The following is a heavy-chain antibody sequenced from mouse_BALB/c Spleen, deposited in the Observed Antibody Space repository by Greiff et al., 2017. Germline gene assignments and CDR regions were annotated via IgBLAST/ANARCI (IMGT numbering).Heavy chain of an antibody. J-gene: IGHJ4*01. D-gene: IGHD2-10*02. Sequence: VQLQQSGPSLVKPSQTLSLTCSVTGDSITSGYWNWIRKFPGNKLEYMGYISYSGSTYYNPSLKSRISITRDTSKNQYYLQLNSVTTEDTATYYCARSGYGNYYYAMDYWGQGTSVTVSS. CDR2: ISYSGST. V-gene: IGHV3-8*02. CDR3: ARSGYGNYYYAMDY. CDR1: GDSITSGY.